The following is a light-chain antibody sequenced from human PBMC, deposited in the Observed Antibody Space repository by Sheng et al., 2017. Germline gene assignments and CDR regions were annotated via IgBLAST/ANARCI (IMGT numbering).Light chain of an antibody. CDR2: DAS. Sequence: EIVMTQSPATLSVSPGERATLSCRASLSVNSNLAWYQQKPGQAPRLLIYDASNRATGIPARFSGSGSGTEFTLTISSLEPEDFAVYYCQQRSNWPITFGQGTRLEIK. CDR3: QQRSNWPIT. V-gene: IGKV3-11*01. J-gene: IGKJ5*01. CDR1: LSVNSN.